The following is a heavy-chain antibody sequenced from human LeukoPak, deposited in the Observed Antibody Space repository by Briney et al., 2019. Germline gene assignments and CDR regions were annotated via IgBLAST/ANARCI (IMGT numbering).Heavy chain of an antibody. V-gene: IGHV3-23*01. D-gene: IGHD6-19*01. J-gene: IGHJ4*02. CDR2: IGGSGGST. Sequence: GGSLRLSCAASGFTFSSYAMSWVRQAPGKGLEWVSAIGGSGGSTYYADSVKGRFTISRDNSKNTLYLQMNSLRAEDTAVYYCAKLLDSSGWSGIDYWGQGTLVTVSS. CDR3: AKLLDSSGWSGIDY. CDR1: GFTFSSYA.